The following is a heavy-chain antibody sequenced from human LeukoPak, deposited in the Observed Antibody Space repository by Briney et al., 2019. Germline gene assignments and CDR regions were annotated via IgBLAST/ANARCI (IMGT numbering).Heavy chain of an antibody. CDR2: INAGNGNT. CDR1: GYTFTDYF. CDR3: AREGLGELTLDY. Sequence: ASVKVSCKASGYTFTDYFMNWMRQAPGQRLEWMGWINAGNGNTKYSQKLQGRVTMTTDTSTNTAYMELRSLRSDDTAVYYCAREGLGELTLDYWGQGTLVTVSS. D-gene: IGHD3-16*01. J-gene: IGHJ4*02. V-gene: IGHV1/OR15-3*02.